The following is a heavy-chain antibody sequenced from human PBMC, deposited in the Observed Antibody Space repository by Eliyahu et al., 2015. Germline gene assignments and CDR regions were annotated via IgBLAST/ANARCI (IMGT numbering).Heavy chain of an antibody. CDR3: ARDDSNYVDYYYYGMDV. V-gene: IGHV3-21*01. J-gene: IGHJ6*04. CDR1: GFTFSSXX. CDR2: ISSSSSYI. D-gene: IGHD4-11*01. Sequence: EVQLVESGGGLVKPGGSLRLSXXASGFTFSSXXMXWVRXAPGKGLEWVSSISSSSSYIYYADSVKGRFTISRDNAKNSLYLQMNSLRAEDTAVYYCARDDSNYVDYYYYGMDVWGKGTTVTVSS.